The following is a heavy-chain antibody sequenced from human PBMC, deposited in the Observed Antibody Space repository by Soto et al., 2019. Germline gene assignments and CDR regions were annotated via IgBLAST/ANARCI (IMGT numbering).Heavy chain of an antibody. V-gene: IGHV3-23*01. CDR3: AKGWLDV. CDR2: ISGSGGST. CDR1: GLTLSSYV. Sequence: GGSLRLSCASSGLTLSSYVMSWVRQAPGKGPEWVSGISGSGGSTYYADSVKGRFTISRDNSKNTLYLQMNSLRVEDTAIYYCAKGWLDVWGKGNTVTVSS. D-gene: IGHD2-15*01. J-gene: IGHJ6*04.